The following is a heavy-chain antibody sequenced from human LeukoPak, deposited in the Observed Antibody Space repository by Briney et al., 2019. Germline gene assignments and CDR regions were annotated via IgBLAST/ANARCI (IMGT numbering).Heavy chain of an antibody. Sequence: GGSLRLSCAASGFTFSSYSMNWVRQAPGKGLEWVSSISSSSSYIYYADSVKGRFTISRDNAKNSLYLQMNSLRAEDTAVYYCARDSISKQQLVIGGVDVWGQGTTVTVSS. CDR1: GFTFSSYS. V-gene: IGHV3-21*01. D-gene: IGHD6-13*01. J-gene: IGHJ6*02. CDR2: ISSSSSYI. CDR3: ARDSISKQQLVIGGVDV.